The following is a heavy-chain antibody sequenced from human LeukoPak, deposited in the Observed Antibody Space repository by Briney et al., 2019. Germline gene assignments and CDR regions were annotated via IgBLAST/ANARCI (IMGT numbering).Heavy chain of an antibody. D-gene: IGHD5-12*01. CDR2: IKQDGSEK. CDR1: GFTFSSYW. CDR3: ARSPTRGYSGYDSLDY. J-gene: IGHJ4*02. V-gene: IGHV3-7*01. Sequence: GGSLRLSCAASGFTFSSYWMSWVRQAPGKGLEWVANIKQDGSEKYYVDSVKGRFTISRDNAKNSLYLQMNSLRAEDTAVYYCARSPTRGYSGYDSLDYWGQGTLVTVSS.